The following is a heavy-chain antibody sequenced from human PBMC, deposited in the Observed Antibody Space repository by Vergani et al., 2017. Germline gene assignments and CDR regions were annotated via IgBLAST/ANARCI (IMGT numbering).Heavy chain of an antibody. V-gene: IGHV1-8*01. CDR3: ARVLYTGWGQDV. CDR2: MNPNSGNT. J-gene: IGHJ6*04. D-gene: IGHD7-27*01. Sequence: QVQLVQPGAELKKPGASVKVPCKASGYTFTSYVINWVRQATGQGLEWMGWMNPNSGNTGYAQKFQGRVTMTRNTSISTAYMELSSLRSEDTAVYYCARVLYTGWGQDVWGKGTTVTVSS. CDR1: GYTFTSYV.